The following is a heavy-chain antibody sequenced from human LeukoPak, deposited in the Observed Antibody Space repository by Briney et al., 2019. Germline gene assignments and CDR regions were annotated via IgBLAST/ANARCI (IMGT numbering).Heavy chain of an antibody. V-gene: IGHV3-30*03. D-gene: IGHD3-22*01. CDR2: ISYDGSNK. CDR1: GFTFSNAW. CDR3: ARDLTGTRCRISGYYDSSGYYGFDY. Sequence: GGSLRLSCAASGFTFSNAWMSWVRQAPGKGLEWVAVISYDGSNKYYADSVKGRFTISRDNSKNTLYLQMNSLRAEDAAVYYCARDLTGTRCRISGYYDSSGYYGFDYWGQGTLVTVSS. J-gene: IGHJ4*02.